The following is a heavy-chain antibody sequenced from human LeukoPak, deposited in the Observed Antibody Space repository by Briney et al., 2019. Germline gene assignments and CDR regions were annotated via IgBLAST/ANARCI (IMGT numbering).Heavy chain of an antibody. CDR2: IYTSGST. CDR3: ARGLPEYEFWSGLQNYYYYMDV. J-gene: IGHJ6*03. V-gene: IGHV4-61*02. CDR1: GGSISSGSYY. D-gene: IGHD3-3*01. Sequence: SETLSLTCTVSGGSISSGSYYWSWIRQPAGKGLEWIGRIYTSGSTNYNPSLKSRVTISVDTSKNQISLRLSSVTAADTAVYYCARGLPEYEFWSGLQNYYYYMDVWGKGTTVAVSS.